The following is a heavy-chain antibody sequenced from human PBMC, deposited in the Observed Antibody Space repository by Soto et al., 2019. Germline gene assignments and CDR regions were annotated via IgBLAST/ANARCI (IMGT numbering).Heavy chain of an antibody. CDR1: GLTFSSYW. CDR2: INSDGSST. CDR3: ARMYNWNDHYDAFDI. D-gene: IGHD1-1*01. Sequence: GGSLRLSCAASGLTFSSYWMHWVRQAPGKGLVWVSRINSDGSSTSYADSVKGRFTISRDNAKNTLYLQMNSLRAEDTAVYYCARMYNWNDHYDAFDIWGQGTMVTVSS. J-gene: IGHJ3*02. V-gene: IGHV3-74*01.